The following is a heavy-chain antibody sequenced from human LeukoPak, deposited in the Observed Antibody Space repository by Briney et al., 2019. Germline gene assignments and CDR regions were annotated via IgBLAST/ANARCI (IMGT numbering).Heavy chain of an antibody. CDR2: IHYSGST. CDR3: ARGYSSSWYYFDY. V-gene: IGHV4-59*08. D-gene: IGHD6-13*01. J-gene: IGHJ4*02. CDR1: GDSISNDY. Sequence: PSETLSLTCTVSGDSISNDYWSWIRQPPGKGQEWNGFIHYSGSTNSNPSLKGRPTISVDTPNSQLSLKLSSVTAPDTDVYDCARGYSSSWYYFDYWGQGTLVTVSS.